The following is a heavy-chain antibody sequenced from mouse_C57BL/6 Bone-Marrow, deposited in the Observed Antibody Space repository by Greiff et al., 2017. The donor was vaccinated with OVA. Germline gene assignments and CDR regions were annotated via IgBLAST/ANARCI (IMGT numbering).Heavy chain of an antibody. CDR1: GYTFTSYW. J-gene: IGHJ4*01. D-gene: IGHD2-3*01. V-gene: IGHV1-5*01. CDR3: TRWLLHYYAMDY. CDR2: IYPGNSDT. Sequence: VQLQQSGTVLARPGASVKMSCKTSGYTFTSYWMHWVKQRPGQGLEWIGAIYPGNSDTSYNQKFKGKAKLTAVTSASTAYMELSSLTNEDSAVYYSTRWLLHYYAMDYWGQGTSVTVSS.